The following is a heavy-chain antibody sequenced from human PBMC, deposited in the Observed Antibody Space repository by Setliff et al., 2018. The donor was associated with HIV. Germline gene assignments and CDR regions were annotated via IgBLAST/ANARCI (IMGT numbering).Heavy chain of an antibody. D-gene: IGHD5-18*01. CDR3: ARRTYSPGTFWYFDI. J-gene: IGHJ2*01. V-gene: IGHV4-59*12. Sequence: KPSETLSLTCSVSGGSLNRYYWSWIRRAPGKGLEWLGYIYYSGGTNYNSHPSRKSRVTVLVDTSKNQFSLRLTSVTAADTAVYYCARRTYSPGTFWYFDIWGRGTLVTVSS. CDR1: GGSLNRYY. CDR2: IYYSGGT.